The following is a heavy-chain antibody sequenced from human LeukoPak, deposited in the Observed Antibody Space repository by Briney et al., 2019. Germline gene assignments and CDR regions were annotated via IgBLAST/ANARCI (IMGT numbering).Heavy chain of an antibody. Sequence: SETLSLTCTVSGGSISSSSYYWGWIRQPPGKGLEWIGSIYYSGSTYYNPSLKSRVTISVDTSKNQFSLKLSSVTAADTAVYYCARDRVGKWELAEPFDYWGQGTLVTVSS. CDR3: ARDRVGKWELAEPFDY. J-gene: IGHJ4*02. CDR1: GGSISSSSYY. V-gene: IGHV4-39*02. CDR2: IYYSGST. D-gene: IGHD1-26*01.